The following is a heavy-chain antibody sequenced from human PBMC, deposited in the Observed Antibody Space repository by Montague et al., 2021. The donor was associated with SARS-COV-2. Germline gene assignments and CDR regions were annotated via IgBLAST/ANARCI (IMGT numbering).Heavy chain of an antibody. D-gene: IGHD3-10*01. V-gene: IGHV4-31*03. CDR2: IYYSGST. J-gene: IGHJ6*02. CDR1: GDFVSSDGYY. CDR3: AREVMGSVNYYQAIKYGLDV. Sequence: TRSLTCTISGDFVSSDGYYWSWIRQHPGKGLEWIGDIYYSGSTHYNPSLKSRVTISVDTSKNQFSLKLSSVTAADTAVYYCAREVMGSVNYYQAIKYGLDVWGQGTTVTVSS.